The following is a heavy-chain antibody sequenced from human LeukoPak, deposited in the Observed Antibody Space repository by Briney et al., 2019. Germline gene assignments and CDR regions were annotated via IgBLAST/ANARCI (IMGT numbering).Heavy chain of an antibody. CDR2: ISAYNGNT. CDR3: AREGYYDSSGYFTNWFDP. CDR1: GYTFTSYG. J-gene: IGHJ5*02. D-gene: IGHD3-22*01. V-gene: IGHV1-18*01. Sequence: SSVKVSCMASGYTFTSYGISWVRQAPGKGLEWMGWISAYNGNTNYAQKLQGRVTMTTDTSTSTAYMELRSLRSDDTAVYYCAREGYYDSSGYFTNWFDPWGQGTLVTVSS.